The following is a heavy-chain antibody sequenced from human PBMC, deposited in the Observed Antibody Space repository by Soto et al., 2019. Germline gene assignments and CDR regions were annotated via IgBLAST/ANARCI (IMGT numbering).Heavy chain of an antibody. V-gene: IGHV4-31*03. CDR3: ARYFYASALGFDP. D-gene: IGHD3-10*01. J-gene: IGHJ5*02. CDR1: GGSISSSGYY. Sequence: PSETLSLTCTVSGGSISSSGYYWSWIRQHPGKGLEFIGYIYYSGSTYYNPSLKSRVTISVDTSKNQFSLKLSSVTAADTAVYYCARYFYASALGFDPWGQGTLVTVSS. CDR2: IYYSGST.